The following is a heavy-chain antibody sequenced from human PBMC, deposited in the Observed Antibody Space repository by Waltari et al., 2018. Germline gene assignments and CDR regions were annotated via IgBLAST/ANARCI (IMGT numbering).Heavy chain of an antibody. CDR2: IAPEDGET. V-gene: IGHV1-69-2*01. CDR1: GYTFTDVY. Sequence: EVQLVQSGAEGKKPGATVKISGKTSGYTFTDVYIHWVQQAPGKGLEWMGRIAPEDGETIYAEKFQDRVTIPADTSTDTAYMELSSLRSEDTAVYYCVTDKGVVIAFQHWGQGTVVTVSS. D-gene: IGHD2-21*01. CDR3: VTDKGVVIAFQH. J-gene: IGHJ1*01.